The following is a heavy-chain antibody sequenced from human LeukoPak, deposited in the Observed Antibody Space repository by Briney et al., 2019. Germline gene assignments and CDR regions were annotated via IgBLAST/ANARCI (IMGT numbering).Heavy chain of an antibody. CDR3: ARGRDCSSSSCDVTHFDY. J-gene: IGHJ4*02. Sequence: SETLSLTCTVSGGSINSGIYYWSWIRQPAGKGLEWIGRIYTSGSTNYNPSLKSRVTISVDTSKNQFYLKLSSVTAADTAVYYCARGRDCSSSSCDVTHFDYWGQGTLVTVSS. V-gene: IGHV4-61*02. CDR1: GGSINSGIYY. D-gene: IGHD2-2*01. CDR2: IYTSGST.